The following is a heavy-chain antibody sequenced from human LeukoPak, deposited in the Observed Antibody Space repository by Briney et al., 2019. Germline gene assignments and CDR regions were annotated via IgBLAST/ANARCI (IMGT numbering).Heavy chain of an antibody. CDR2: VSSSAGST. CDR1: GFTFSSYA. J-gene: IGHJ1*01. V-gene: IGHV3-23*01. Sequence: PGGSLRLSCAASGFTFSSYAMSWVRQAPGKGLEWVSAVSSSAGSTYYADSVKGRFAISRDNSKNTLYLQMNSLRAEDTAVYYCAKGPPLPQYFQHWGQGTLVTVSS. CDR3: AKGPPLPQYFQH.